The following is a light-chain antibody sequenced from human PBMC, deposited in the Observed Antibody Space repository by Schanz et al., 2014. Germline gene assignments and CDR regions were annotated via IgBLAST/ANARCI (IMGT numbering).Light chain of an antibody. Sequence: QSALTQPASVSGSPGQSITISCTGTSSDVGGYNYVSWYQHHPGKAPKLMIYDVSNRPSGVPDRFSGSKSGNTASLTISGLQAEDEADYYCQSYDSSLSEWVFGGGTKVTVL. V-gene: IGLV2-14*03. CDR2: DVS. CDR1: SSDVGGYNY. CDR3: QSYDSSLSEWV. J-gene: IGLJ3*02.